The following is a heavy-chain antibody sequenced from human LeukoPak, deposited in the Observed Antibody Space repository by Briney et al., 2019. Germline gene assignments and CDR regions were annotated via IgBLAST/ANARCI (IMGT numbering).Heavy chain of an antibody. CDR1: GYTFTSYA. J-gene: IGHJ4*02. D-gene: IGHD3-22*01. Sequence: ASVKVSCEASGYTFTSYAMHWVRQAPGQRLEWMGWINAGNGNTKYSQKFQGRVTITRDTSASTAYMELSSLRSEDTAVYYCARGVVVTAFDYWGQGTLVTVSS. CDR3: ARGVVVTAFDY. CDR2: INAGNGNT. V-gene: IGHV1-3*01.